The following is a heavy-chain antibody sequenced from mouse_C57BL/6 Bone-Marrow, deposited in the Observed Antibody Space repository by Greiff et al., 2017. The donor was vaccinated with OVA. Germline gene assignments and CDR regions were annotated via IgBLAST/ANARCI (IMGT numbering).Heavy chain of an antibody. Sequence: QVQLQQSGAELARPGASVKLSCKASGYTFTSYGISWVKQSTGQGLEWIGEIYPRSGNTYYNEKFKGKATLTADKSSSTAYMELRSLTSEDSAVYFCARGGGLGGYFDVWGTGTTVTVSS. CDR1: GYTFTSYG. D-gene: IGHD3-1*01. CDR2: IYPRSGNT. J-gene: IGHJ1*03. CDR3: ARGGGLGGYFDV. V-gene: IGHV1-81*01.